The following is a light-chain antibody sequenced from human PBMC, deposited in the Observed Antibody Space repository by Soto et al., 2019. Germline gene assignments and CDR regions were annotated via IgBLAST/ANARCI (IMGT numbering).Light chain of an antibody. CDR3: QSYDSSLSGWV. J-gene: IGLJ3*02. Sequence: QSVLTQPPSVSGAPGQRVTISCTGSSSNIGAGYDVHWYQQLPGTAPKLLISGNSNRPSGVPDRFSGSKSGTSASLAITGLQAEDEDDDYCQSYDSSLSGWVFGGGTKLTVL. CDR1: SSNIGAGYD. V-gene: IGLV1-40*01. CDR2: GNS.